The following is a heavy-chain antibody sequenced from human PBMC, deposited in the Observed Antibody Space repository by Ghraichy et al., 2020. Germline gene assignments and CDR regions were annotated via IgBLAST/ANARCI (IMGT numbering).Heavy chain of an antibody. Sequence: GESLNISCAASGFTFSSYSMNWVRQAPGKGLEWVSSISSSSSYIYYADSVKGRFTISRDNAKNSLYLQMNSLRAEDTAVYYCARDCAYYDFWSAAINYYYGMDVWGQGTTVTVSS. CDR2: ISSSSSYI. V-gene: IGHV3-21*01. D-gene: IGHD3-3*01. CDR3: ARDCAYYDFWSAAINYYYGMDV. CDR1: GFTFSSYS. J-gene: IGHJ6*02.